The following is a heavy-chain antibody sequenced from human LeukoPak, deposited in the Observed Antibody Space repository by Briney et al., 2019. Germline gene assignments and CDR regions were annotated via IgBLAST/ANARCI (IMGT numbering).Heavy chain of an antibody. CDR1: GGTFSRYA. V-gene: IGHV1-69*04. J-gene: IGHJ6*02. CDR2: IIPILGIA. D-gene: IGHD3-10*01. CDR3: ARERGSGSSYYYYDYGMDV. Sequence: SVKVSCKASGGTFSRYAISWVRPAPGQGLEWMGRIIPILGIANYAQKFQGRVTITADKSTSTAYMELSSLRSKDTAVYYCARERGSGSSYYYYDYGMDVWGQGTTVTVSS.